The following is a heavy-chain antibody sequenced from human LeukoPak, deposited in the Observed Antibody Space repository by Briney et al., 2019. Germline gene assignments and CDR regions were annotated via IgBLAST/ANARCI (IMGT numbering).Heavy chain of an antibody. V-gene: IGHV5-51*01. J-gene: IGHJ3*02. Sequence: GESLKISRKGSGYSFTSYWIAWVRQMPGEGLEWMGMFYPGDSDTRYSPSFPGQVTISADKSINTAYLQWSSLKASDTAMYYCARPATSHSGWYPRYAFDMWGQGTMVTVSS. D-gene: IGHD6-19*01. CDR3: ARPATSHSGWYPRYAFDM. CDR1: GYSFTSYW. CDR2: FYPGDSDT.